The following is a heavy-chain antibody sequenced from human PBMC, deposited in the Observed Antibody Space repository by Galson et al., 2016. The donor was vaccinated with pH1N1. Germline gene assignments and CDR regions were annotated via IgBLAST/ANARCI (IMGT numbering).Heavy chain of an antibody. CDR2: ISDSGNTT. J-gene: IGHJ6*02. Sequence: SLRLSCAASGFSFSTYGFNWVRQAPGKGLEWVSAISDSGNTTLYADSVKGQFTISRDNSKNTVYLQMNNLRVEDTAVYYCARCAQFKKSSSSPRPKTHLYYGLDVWGQGTTVTVSS. D-gene: IGHD6-6*01. CDR1: GFSFSTYG. V-gene: IGHV3-23*01. CDR3: ARCAQFKKSSSSPRPKTHLYYGLDV.